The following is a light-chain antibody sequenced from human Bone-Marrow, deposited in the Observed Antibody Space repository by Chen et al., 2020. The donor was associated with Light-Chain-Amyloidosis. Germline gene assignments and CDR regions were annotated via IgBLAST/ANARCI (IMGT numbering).Light chain of an antibody. V-gene: IGLV2-14*01. Sequence: QSALTQPAFASGSAGQSITISCTGTSSDVGGDNHVSWYQQHPDKAPKLMIYEVTNRPSWVPDRFSGSKSDNTASLTISGLQTEDEADYFCSSYTITNTLVFGSGTRVTVL. J-gene: IGLJ1*01. CDR3: SSYTITNTLV. CDR1: SSDVGGDNH. CDR2: EVT.